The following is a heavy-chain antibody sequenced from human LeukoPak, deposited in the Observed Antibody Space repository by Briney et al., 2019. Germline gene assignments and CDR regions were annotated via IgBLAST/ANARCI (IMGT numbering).Heavy chain of an antibody. Sequence: GGSLRLSCAASGFTFSSYSMNWVRQAPGKGLEWVSSISSGSSYIYYADSVKGRFTISRDNSKDTLFLQMHSLRPGDTAVYYCVREDTPATANYWGQGTLVTISS. D-gene: IGHD2-21*02. CDR1: GFTFSSYS. CDR3: VREDTPATANY. CDR2: ISSGSSYI. V-gene: IGHV3-21*04. J-gene: IGHJ4*02.